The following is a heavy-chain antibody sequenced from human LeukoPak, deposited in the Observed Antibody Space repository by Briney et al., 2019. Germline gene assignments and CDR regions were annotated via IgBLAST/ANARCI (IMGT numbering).Heavy chain of an antibody. V-gene: IGHV4-4*02. CDR3: ARAHCGGDCYSAPFDY. J-gene: IGHJ4*02. Sequence: SGTLSLTCAVSGGSISSSDWWSWVRQPPGRGLEWIGYIYRSENPTYNPSLKSRVTISVDRSKNQFSLKLSSVTAADTAVYYCARAHCGGDCYSAPFDYWGQGTLVTVSS. CDR1: GGSISSSDW. D-gene: IGHD2-21*02. CDR2: IYRSENP.